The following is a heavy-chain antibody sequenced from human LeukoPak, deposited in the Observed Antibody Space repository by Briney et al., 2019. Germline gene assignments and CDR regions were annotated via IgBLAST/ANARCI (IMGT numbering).Heavy chain of an antibody. CDR2: ISSSSSYI. CDR3: ARDLGQQWLNHLADY. J-gene: IGHJ4*02. CDR1: GFTFSSYS. D-gene: IGHD6-19*01. Sequence: PGGSLRLSCAASGFTFSSYSMNWVRQAPGKGLEWVSSISSSSSYIYYADSVKGRFTISRDNAKNSLYLQMNSLRAEDTAVYYCARDLGQQWLNHLADYWGQGTLVTVSS. V-gene: IGHV3-21*01.